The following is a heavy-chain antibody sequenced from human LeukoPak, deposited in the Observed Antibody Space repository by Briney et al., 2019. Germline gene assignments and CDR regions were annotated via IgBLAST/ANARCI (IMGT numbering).Heavy chain of an antibody. CDR1: GFTFSSYW. CDR3: ARGFRHYYYFDY. V-gene: IGHV3-30*09. J-gene: IGHJ4*02. CDR2: ISYDGSNK. D-gene: IGHD2/OR15-2a*01. Sequence: GGSLRLSCAASGFTFSSYWMNWARQAPGKGLEWVAVISYDGSNKYYADSVKGRFAISRDNSKNTLYLQMNSLRAEDTAVYYCARGFRHYYYFDYWGQGTLVTVSS.